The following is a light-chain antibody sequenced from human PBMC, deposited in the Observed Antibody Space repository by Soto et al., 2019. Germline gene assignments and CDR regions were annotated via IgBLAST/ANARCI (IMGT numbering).Light chain of an antibody. Sequence: EIVMTQSPDTLSVSPGERASLSCRASQSVISNLAWYQQSPGQAPRLLIYAASARAPDIPARFSGSGSGTEFTLTISSLQSEDFAVYYCQHYNNWPLTFGQGTKVDIK. J-gene: IGKJ1*01. V-gene: IGKV3-15*01. CDR3: QHYNNWPLT. CDR1: QSVISN. CDR2: AAS.